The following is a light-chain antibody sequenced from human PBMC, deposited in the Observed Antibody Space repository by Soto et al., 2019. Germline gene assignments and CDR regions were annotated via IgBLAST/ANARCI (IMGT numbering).Light chain of an antibody. J-gene: IGKJ4*01. V-gene: IGKV1-8*01. CDR2: AAS. Sequence: AIRMTQSPSSVSASTGDRVTITCRASQGISSYLAWYQQKPGKAPKLLIYAASTLQSGVPSRFSGSGSGTEFTLTSSCMQTEDFATYYCQQYYSYQVTFGGGTKVQIK. CDR1: QGISSY. CDR3: QQYYSYQVT.